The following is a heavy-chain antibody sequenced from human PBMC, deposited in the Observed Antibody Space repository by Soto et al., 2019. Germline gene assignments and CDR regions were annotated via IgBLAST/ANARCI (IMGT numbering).Heavy chain of an antibody. J-gene: IGHJ6*02. V-gene: IGHV3-21*01. CDR2: ISSSSSYI. CDR3: AGGRDGQYYYYGMDV. D-gene: IGHD3-16*01. CDR1: GFTFSSYS. Sequence: GGSLRLSCAASGFTFSSYSMNWVRQAPGKGLEWVSSISSSSSYIYYADSVKGRFTISRDNAKNSLYLQMNSLRAEDTAVYYCAGGRDGQYYYYGMDVWGQGTTVTVSS.